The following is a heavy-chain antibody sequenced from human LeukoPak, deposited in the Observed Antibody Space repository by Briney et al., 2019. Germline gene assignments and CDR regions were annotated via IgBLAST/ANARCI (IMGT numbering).Heavy chain of an antibody. CDR1: GFTFSNAW. V-gene: IGHV3-15*01. D-gene: IGHD6-13*01. CDR3: TTDGQQLEHTSYYYYYMDV. CDR2: IKSKTDGGTT. Sequence: GGSLRLSCAASGFTFSNAWMSWVRQAPGKGLEWVGRIKSKTDGGTTDYAAPVKGRFTISRDDSKNTLYLQMNSLKTEDTAVYYCTTDGQQLEHTSYYYYYMDVWGKGTTVTVSS. J-gene: IGHJ6*03.